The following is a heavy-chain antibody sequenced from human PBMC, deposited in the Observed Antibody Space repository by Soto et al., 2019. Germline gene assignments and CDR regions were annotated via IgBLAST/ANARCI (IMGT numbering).Heavy chain of an antibody. CDR3: AKGVAAAVTNWFDP. Sequence: GGSLRLSCAASGFTFSSYGMHWVRQAPGKGLEWVAVISYDGSNKYYADSVKGRFTISRDNSKNTLYLQMNSLRAEDTAVYYCAKGVAAAVTNWFDPCGRGTLVTVSS. CDR2: ISYDGSNK. J-gene: IGHJ5*02. CDR1: GFTFSSYG. V-gene: IGHV3-30*18. D-gene: IGHD6-13*01.